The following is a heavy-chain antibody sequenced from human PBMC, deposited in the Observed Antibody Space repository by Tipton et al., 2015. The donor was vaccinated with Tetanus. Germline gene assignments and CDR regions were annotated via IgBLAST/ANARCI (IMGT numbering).Heavy chain of an antibody. J-gene: IGHJ4*02. D-gene: IGHD3-3*01. CDR2: IIPIFGTI. Sequence: QSGAEVKKPGSSVKVSCETSGGSFSTYVTSWVRQAPGQGLEWMGSIIPIFGTITYAQKFQGRVTITADKSTSTVYMELSSLRSEDTAAYYCARASYGFPKKGPGDSWGQGALVIVSS. V-gene: IGHV1-69*06. CDR1: GGSFSTYV. CDR3: ARASYGFPKKGPGDS.